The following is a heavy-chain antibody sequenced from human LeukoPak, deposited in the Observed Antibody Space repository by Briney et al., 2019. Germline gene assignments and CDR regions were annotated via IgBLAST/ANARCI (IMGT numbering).Heavy chain of an antibody. J-gene: IGHJ4*02. CDR3: AKLTSWLQQHNFDY. D-gene: IGHD5-24*01. CDR1: GFTFSSYA. Sequence: GGSLRLSCAASGFTFSSYAMSWVRQAPGKGLEWVSSISGSGSNTYYADSVKGRFTISRDNSKNTLDLQMNSLRVEDTAVYYCAKLTSWLQQHNFDYWGQGILVTVSS. CDR2: ISGSGSNT. V-gene: IGHV3-23*01.